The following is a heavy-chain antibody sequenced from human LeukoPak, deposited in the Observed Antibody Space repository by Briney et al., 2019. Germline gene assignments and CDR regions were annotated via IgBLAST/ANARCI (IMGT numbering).Heavy chain of an antibody. V-gene: IGHV3-23*01. J-gene: IGHJ2*01. Sequence: GGSLRLSCAASGFIFSSYAMSWLRQAPGKGLEWVSLIGGTGGTTFYADSVKGRFTISRDNSKNTLHLQMNSLRAEDTAVYYCANSLGYCSGGSCYSWYFDLWGRGTLVTVSS. CDR3: ANSLGYCSGGSCYSWYFDL. CDR2: IGGTGGTT. D-gene: IGHD2-15*01. CDR1: GFIFSSYA.